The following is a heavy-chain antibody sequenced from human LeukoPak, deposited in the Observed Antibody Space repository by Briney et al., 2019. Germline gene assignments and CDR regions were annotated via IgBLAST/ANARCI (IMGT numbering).Heavy chain of an antibody. Sequence: SETLSLTCTVSGGSISSYYWSWIRQPPGKGLEWIGYIYYSGSTNYNPSLKSRVAVSVDTSKNQFSLKLSSVTAADTAVYYCASSSRGYYNSSGYFDYWGQGTLVTVSS. V-gene: IGHV4-59*08. D-gene: IGHD3-22*01. J-gene: IGHJ4*02. CDR1: GGSISSYY. CDR3: ASSSRGYYNSSGYFDY. CDR2: IYYSGST.